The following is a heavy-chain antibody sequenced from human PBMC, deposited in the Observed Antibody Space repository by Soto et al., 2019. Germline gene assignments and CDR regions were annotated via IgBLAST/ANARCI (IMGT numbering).Heavy chain of an antibody. V-gene: IGHV3-33*01. CDR2: IWYDGSNK. Sequence: GGPLILSCGASGFTFSGYCRHWVRQAPGKGLEWVAVIWYDGSNKYYADSVKGRFTISRDNSKNTLYLQMNSLRAEDTAVYYCARIPSIAVAGTLSGGMDVWGQGTTVTVSS. D-gene: IGHD6-13*01. J-gene: IGHJ6*02. CDR3: ARIPSIAVAGTLSGGMDV. CDR1: GFTFSGYC.